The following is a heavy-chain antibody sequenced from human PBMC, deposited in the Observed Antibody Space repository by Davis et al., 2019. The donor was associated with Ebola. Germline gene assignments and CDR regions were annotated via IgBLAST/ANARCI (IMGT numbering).Heavy chain of an antibody. Sequence: SVKVSCKASGGTFSSYAISWVRQAPGQGLEWMGGIIPIFGTANYAQKFQGRVTITADESTSTAYMELSSLRSEDTAVYYCARSFSGGYDWFDPWGQGTLVTASS. D-gene: IGHD1-26*01. V-gene: IGHV1-69*13. J-gene: IGHJ5*02. CDR1: GGTFSSYA. CDR3: ARSFSGGYDWFDP. CDR2: IIPIFGTA.